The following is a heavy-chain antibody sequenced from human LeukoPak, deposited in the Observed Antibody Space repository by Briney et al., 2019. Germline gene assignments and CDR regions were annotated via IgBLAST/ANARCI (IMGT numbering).Heavy chain of an antibody. CDR3: ARVVIVVATEENDAFDI. Sequence: SQTLSLTCGVSGFSIRSGHYWGWIRQPPGKGLDWIANIHQSGSTYHNPSPRSRVTISVDTYKNQFSLKLSSVTAADTAVYYCARVVIVVATEENDAFDIWGQGRMVIVSS. J-gene: IGHJ3*02. CDR1: GFSIRSGHY. CDR2: IHQSGST. V-gene: IGHV4-38-2*01. D-gene: IGHD2-21*02.